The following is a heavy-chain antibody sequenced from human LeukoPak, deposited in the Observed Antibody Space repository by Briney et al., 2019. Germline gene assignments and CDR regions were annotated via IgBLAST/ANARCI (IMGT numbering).Heavy chain of an antibody. J-gene: IGHJ5*02. CDR1: GGSFSGYY. CDR2: IYHIGYISQSGNI. Sequence: SETLSLTCAVYGGSFSGYYWSWIRQPPGKGLEWIGYIYHIGYISQSGNIYQNPSLKSRVTISLDTSRNQFSLKLSSVTAADTAVYYCARSPLAFYDSSGYPRVWFDPWGQGTLVTVSS. D-gene: IGHD3-22*01. CDR3: ARSPLAFYDSSGYPRVWFDP. V-gene: IGHV4-34*01.